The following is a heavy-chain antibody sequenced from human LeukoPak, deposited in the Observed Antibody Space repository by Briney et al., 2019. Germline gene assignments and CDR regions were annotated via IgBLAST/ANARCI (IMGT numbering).Heavy chain of an antibody. CDR3: ARDGRCSSTSCYGWFDP. Sequence: GASVKVSCKASGYTFTGYYMHWVRQAPGQGLEWMGWINPNSGGTNYARKFQGRVTMTRDTSISTAYMELSRLRSDDTAVYYCARDGRCSSTSCYGWFDPWGQGTLVTVSS. J-gene: IGHJ5*02. CDR1: GYTFTGYY. D-gene: IGHD2-2*01. V-gene: IGHV1-2*02. CDR2: INPNSGGT.